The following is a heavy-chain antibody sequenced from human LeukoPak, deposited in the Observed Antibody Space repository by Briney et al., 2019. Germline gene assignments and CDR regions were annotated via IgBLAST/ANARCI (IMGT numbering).Heavy chain of an antibody. Sequence: ASVKVSCKASVYTFTSYDINWVRQATGQGLEWLGWMNPNSGNTGYAQKFQGRVTMTRNTSISTAYMELSSLRSEDTAVYYCARGTSSGVVHNWFDPWGQGTLVTVSS. J-gene: IGHJ5*02. V-gene: IGHV1-8*01. CDR2: MNPNSGNT. CDR1: VYTFTSYD. D-gene: IGHD3-3*01. CDR3: ARGTSSGVVHNWFDP.